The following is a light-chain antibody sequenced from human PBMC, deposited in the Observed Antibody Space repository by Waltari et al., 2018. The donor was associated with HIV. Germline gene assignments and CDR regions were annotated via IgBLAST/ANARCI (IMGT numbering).Light chain of an antibody. CDR3: QQYDNLPIT. Sequence: DIQMTQSPHSLSASGGDRVTITCQASQDISNYLNWYQQKPGKAPQLLIFDASNLETGVPSRFSGSGSETDFTFTISSLQPEDIATYYCQQYDNLPITFGGGTKVEIK. CDR1: QDISNY. V-gene: IGKV1-33*01. J-gene: IGKJ4*01. CDR2: DAS.